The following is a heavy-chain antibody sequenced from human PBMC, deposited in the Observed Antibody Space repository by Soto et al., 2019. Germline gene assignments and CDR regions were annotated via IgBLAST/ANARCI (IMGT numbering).Heavy chain of an antibody. Sequence: GGSLRLSCAASGFTFSSYAMSWVRQAPGKGLEWVSAISGSGGSTYYADSVKGRFTISRDNSKNTLYLQMNSLRAEDTAVYYCAKVLDEATPPGVYFDYWGQGTLVTVSS. J-gene: IGHJ4*02. V-gene: IGHV3-23*01. CDR3: AKVLDEATPPGVYFDY. CDR2: ISGSGGST. CDR1: GFTFSSYA. D-gene: IGHD2-15*01.